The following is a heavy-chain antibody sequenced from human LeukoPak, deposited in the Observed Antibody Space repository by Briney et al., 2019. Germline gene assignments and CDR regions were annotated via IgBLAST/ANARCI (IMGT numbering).Heavy chain of an antibody. D-gene: IGHD3-9*01. CDR1: RYTLTSYG. CDR3: ARDTPSIVTGYYPLDY. Sequence: ASLKVSCKASRYTLTSYGISWVRQAPRQGLEWMGWICAYNGNTNYAQKLQGRVTMTTDTPTSTAYLELRSLRSDDTAVYYCARDTPSIVTGYYPLDYWGQGTLVTVSS. V-gene: IGHV1-18*01. J-gene: IGHJ4*02. CDR2: ICAYNGNT.